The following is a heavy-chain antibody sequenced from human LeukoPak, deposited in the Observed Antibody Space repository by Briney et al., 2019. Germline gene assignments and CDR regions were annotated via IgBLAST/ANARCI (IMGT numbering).Heavy chain of an antibody. CDR3: ARGPYGSGTLRSRNWFDP. J-gene: IGHJ5*02. Sequence: SETLSLTCAVYGGSFSGYYWNWIRQPPGKGLEWIGEINHSGSTNYNTSLKSRVTISVDTSKNQFSLKLSSVTAADTAVYYCARGPYGSGTLRSRNWFDPWGQGTLVTVSS. CDR1: GGSFSGYY. V-gene: IGHV4-34*01. CDR2: INHSGST. D-gene: IGHD3-10*01.